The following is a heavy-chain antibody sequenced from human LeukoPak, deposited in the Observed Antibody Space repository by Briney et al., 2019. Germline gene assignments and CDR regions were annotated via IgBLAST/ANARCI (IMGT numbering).Heavy chain of an antibody. D-gene: IGHD2-21*02. CDR1: GXTFDDYG. Sequence: QPGESLRLSCAASGXTFDDYGMHWVRQPPGKGLEWVSVISGDGGSIHYADSVEGRFTVSRDNSRNSLQLQMNSLRTEDTAVYYCAKDIEAGTAGFSFDYWGQGTLVAVSS. V-gene: IGHV3-43*02. CDR2: ISGDGGSI. J-gene: IGHJ4*02. CDR3: AKDIEAGTAGFSFDY.